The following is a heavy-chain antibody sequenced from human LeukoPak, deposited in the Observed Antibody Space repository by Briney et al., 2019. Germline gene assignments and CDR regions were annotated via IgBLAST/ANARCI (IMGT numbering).Heavy chain of an antibody. V-gene: IGHV4-59*01. CDR1: GGSISSYY. CDR2: IYYSGST. J-gene: IGHJ5*02. Sequence: SETLSLTCTVSGGSISSYYWNWIRQPPGKGLEWIGYIYYSGSTNYNPSLKSRFTISVDTSKNQFSLNLTSVTAADTAVYYCARFTPQGYGWGGYNRFDPWGQGTLVTVSS. CDR3: ARFTPQGYGWGGYNRFDP. D-gene: IGHD3-16*01.